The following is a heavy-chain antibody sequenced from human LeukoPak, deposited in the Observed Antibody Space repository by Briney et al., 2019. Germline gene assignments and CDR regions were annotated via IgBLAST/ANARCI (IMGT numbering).Heavy chain of an antibody. V-gene: IGHV1-2*02. D-gene: IGHD3-22*01. J-gene: IGHJ6*02. CDR1: GYTFTDYF. Sequence: ASVKVSCKTSGYTFTDYFVHWVRQAPGQGLEWMGWINPNSGGTEYAQKFLGRVTMTRDTSISTAYMELSRLRSDDTAVCFCAREYYYDSSGYSVDYYYYGMDVWGQGTTVTVSS. CDR2: INPNSGGT. CDR3: AREYYYDSSGYSVDYYYYGMDV.